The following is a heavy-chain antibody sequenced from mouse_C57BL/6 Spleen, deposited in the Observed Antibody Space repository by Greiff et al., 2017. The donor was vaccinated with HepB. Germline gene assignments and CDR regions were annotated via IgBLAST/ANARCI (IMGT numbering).Heavy chain of an antibody. CDR1: GYTFTDYY. V-gene: IGHV1-26*01. J-gene: IGHJ2*01. Sequence: EVQLQQSGPELVKPGASVKISCKASGYTFTDYYMNWVKQSHGKSLEWIGDINPNNGGTSYNQKFKGKATLTVDKSSSTAYMELRSLTSEDSAVYYCARRGDYDVGNYFDYWGQGTTLTVSS. CDR3: ARRGDYDVGNYFDY. D-gene: IGHD2-4*01. CDR2: INPNNGGT.